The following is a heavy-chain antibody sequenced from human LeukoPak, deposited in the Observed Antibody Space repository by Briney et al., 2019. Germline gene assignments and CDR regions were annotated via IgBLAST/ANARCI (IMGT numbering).Heavy chain of an antibody. CDR2: IGPTGTDR. CDR3: ATETIGRHYDY. Sequence: GGSLRLSCAASGFTFSSCGFNWVRQAPGKGLEWVSSIGPTGTDRYYADSVRGRFTISRDNAKNSMYLQMDSLREEDTAVYYCATETIGRHYDYWGQGTLLTVSS. V-gene: IGHV3-21*01. CDR1: GFTFSSCG. J-gene: IGHJ4*02. D-gene: IGHD1-14*01.